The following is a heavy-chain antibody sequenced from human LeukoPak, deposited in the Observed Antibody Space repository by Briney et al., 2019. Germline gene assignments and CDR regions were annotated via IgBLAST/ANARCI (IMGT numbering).Heavy chain of an antibody. CDR2: ISGSGGST. V-gene: IGHV3-23*01. J-gene: IGHJ4*02. CDR1: GFTVSSNY. D-gene: IGHD3-3*01. Sequence: PGGSLRLSCAASGFTVSSNYMSWVRQAPGKGLEWVSAISGSGGSTYYADSVKGRFTISRDNSKNTLYLQMNSLRAEDTAVYYCAKEGGNGYYLIYFDYWGQGTLVTVSS. CDR3: AKEGGNGYYLIYFDY.